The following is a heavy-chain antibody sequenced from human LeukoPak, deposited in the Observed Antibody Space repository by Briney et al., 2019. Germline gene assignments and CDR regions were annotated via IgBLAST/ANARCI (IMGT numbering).Heavy chain of an antibody. CDR1: GGSISGFH. D-gene: IGHD5-18*01. CDR3: ATARAAMGDAFDI. CDR2: IYYSGST. Sequence: SETLSLTXTVSGGSISGFHWSWIRQAPGKGLEWIGYIYYSGSTNYNPSLKSRVTISVDTSKNQFSLKLSSMTAADTAVYYCATARAAMGDAFDIWGQGTMVTVSS. V-gene: IGHV4-59*01. J-gene: IGHJ3*02.